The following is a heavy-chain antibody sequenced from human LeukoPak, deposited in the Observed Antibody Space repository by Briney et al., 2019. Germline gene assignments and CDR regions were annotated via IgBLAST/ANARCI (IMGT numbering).Heavy chain of an antibody. J-gene: IGHJ4*02. Sequence: SETLSLTCAVYGGSFSGYYWSWIRQPPGKGLEWIGYIYYTESTNYNPSLKRRVTISVDTSKNQFSLKLSSVTAADTAVYYCARRGSSGPFDYWGQGTLVTVSS. CDR2: IYYTEST. CDR1: GGSFSGYY. D-gene: IGHD6-6*01. CDR3: ARRGSSGPFDY. V-gene: IGHV4-59*08.